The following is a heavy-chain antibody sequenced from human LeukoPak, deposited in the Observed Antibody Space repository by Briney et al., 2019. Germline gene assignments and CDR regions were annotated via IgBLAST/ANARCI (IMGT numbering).Heavy chain of an antibody. CDR3: ARDDTGATGFDY. CDR2: IIPIFGTA. Sequence: SVKVSCKASGGTFSSYAISWVRQAPGQGLEWMGGIIPIFGTANYAQKFQGRVTITADESTSTAYMELSSLRSEDTAVYYCARDDTGATGFDYWGQGTLVTVSS. D-gene: IGHD1-26*01. J-gene: IGHJ4*02. V-gene: IGHV1-69*13. CDR1: GGTFSSYA.